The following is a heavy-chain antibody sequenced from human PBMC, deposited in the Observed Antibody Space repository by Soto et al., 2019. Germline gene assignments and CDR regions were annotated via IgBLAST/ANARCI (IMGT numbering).Heavy chain of an antibody. V-gene: IGHV1-18*01. J-gene: IGHJ6*02. D-gene: IGHD3-10*01. CDR2: ISVYNGIT. CDR1: GYTFSSYG. Sequence: GASVKVSCKTSGYTFSSYGITWVRQAPGQGLEWMGWISVYNGITKYEQKFQGRVTLTTDTSTRTAYMELRSLRSDDTAVYYCARDGVRKVRGVPTDLGYDYFGMDVWGQGTTVTVSS. CDR3: ARDGVRKVRGVPTDLGYDYFGMDV.